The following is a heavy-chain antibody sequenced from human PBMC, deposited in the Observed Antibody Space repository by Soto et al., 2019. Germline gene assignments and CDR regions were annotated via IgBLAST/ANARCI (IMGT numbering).Heavy chain of an antibody. J-gene: IGHJ4*02. CDR1: GYTFTSYG. CDR2: ISPYNGNT. V-gene: IGHV1-18*01. CDR3: ASLGFVGYCSGGSCYVLDY. D-gene: IGHD2-15*01. Sequence: GASVKVSCKASGYTFTSYGISWVRQAPGQGLEWMGWISPYNGNTNYAQKFQGRVTMTRNTSISTAYMELSSLRSEDTAVYYCASLGFVGYCSGGSCYVLDYWGQGTLVTVSS.